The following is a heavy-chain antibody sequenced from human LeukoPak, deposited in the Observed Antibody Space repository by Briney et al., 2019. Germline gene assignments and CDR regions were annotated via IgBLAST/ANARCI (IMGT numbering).Heavy chain of an antibody. D-gene: IGHD3-10*01. Sequence: GGSLRLSCAASGFTFSSYGMHWVRQAPGKGLEWVAFIRYDGSNKYYADSVKGRFTISRDNSKNTLYLQMNSLRAEETAVYYCAKGGDPLLWFGELANWGQGTLVTVSS. CDR3: AKGGDPLLWFGELAN. CDR2: IRYDGSNK. CDR1: GFTFSSYG. V-gene: IGHV3-30*02. J-gene: IGHJ4*02.